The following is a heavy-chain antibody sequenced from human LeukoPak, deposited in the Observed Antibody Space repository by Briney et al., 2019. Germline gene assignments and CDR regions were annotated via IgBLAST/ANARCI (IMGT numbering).Heavy chain of an antibody. Sequence: PGGSLRLSCAASGFTFSNAWMSWVRQAPGKGLEWVGRIKSKTDGGTTDYAAPVKGRFTISRGDSKNTLYLQMKSLKTEDTAVYYCTTALLDIAGTTGPFDYWGQGTLVTVSS. CDR3: TTALLDIAGTTGPFDY. D-gene: IGHD1-7*01. CDR2: IKSKTDGGTT. J-gene: IGHJ4*02. CDR1: GFTFSNAW. V-gene: IGHV3-15*01.